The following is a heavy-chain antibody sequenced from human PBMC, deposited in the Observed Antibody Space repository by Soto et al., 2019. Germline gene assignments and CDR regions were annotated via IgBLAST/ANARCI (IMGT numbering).Heavy chain of an antibody. CDR3: ARGLDFWSGTNWFDP. CDR1: GFTFSSYE. CDR2: ISSSGSTI. V-gene: IGHV3-48*03. J-gene: IGHJ5*02. Sequence: GGSLRLSCAASGFTFSSYEMNWVRQAPGKGLEWVSYISSSGSTIYYADSVKGRFTISRDNAKNSLYLQMNSLRAEDTAVYYCARGLDFWSGTNWFDPWGQGTLVTVS. D-gene: IGHD3-3*01.